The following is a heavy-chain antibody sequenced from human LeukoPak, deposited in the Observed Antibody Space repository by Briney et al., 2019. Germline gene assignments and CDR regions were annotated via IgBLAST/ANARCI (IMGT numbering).Heavy chain of an antibody. D-gene: IGHD4-11*01. V-gene: IGHV3-66*01. CDR3: ARSYSNHLFGMDV. CDR1: GFTVSSYY. CDR2: IYSGGST. Sequence: GGSLRLSCAASGFTVSSYYMTWVHQAPGKGLEWVSVIYSGGSTYYADSVKGRVAISRDNSKNTVFLQMNSVRAEDTAVYYCARSYSNHLFGMDVWGQGTTVTVSS. J-gene: IGHJ6*02.